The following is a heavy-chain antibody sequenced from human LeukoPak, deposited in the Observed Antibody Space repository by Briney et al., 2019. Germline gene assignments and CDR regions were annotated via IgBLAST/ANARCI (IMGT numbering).Heavy chain of an antibody. D-gene: IGHD3-3*01. V-gene: IGHV3-30*01. CDR1: GFTFSSYA. CDR2: ISYDGSNK. Sequence: PGGSLRLPCAASGFTFSSYAMHWVRQAPGKGLEWVAVISYDGSNKYYADSVKGRFTISRDNSKNTLYLQMNSLRAEDTAVYYCASPPSLEWPWGQGTLVTVSS. CDR3: ASPPSLEWP. J-gene: IGHJ5*02.